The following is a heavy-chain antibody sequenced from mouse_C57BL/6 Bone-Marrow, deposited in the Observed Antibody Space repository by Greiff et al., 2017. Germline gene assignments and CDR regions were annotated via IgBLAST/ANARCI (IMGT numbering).Heavy chain of an antibody. Sequence: EVKLVESGGGLVKPGGSLKLSCAASGFTFSSYAMSWVRQTPEKRLEWVATISDGGSYTYYPDNVKGRFTISRDNAKNNLYLQMSHLKSEDTAMYYCAREWGDDGPFAYWGQGTLVTVSA. D-gene: IGHD2-3*01. CDR3: AREWGDDGPFAY. J-gene: IGHJ3*01. CDR2: ISDGGSYT. CDR1: GFTFSSYA. V-gene: IGHV5-4*01.